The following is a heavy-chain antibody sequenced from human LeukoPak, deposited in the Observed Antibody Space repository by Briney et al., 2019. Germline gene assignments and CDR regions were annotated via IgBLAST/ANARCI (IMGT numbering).Heavy chain of an antibody. CDR1: GLTVSNNC. Sequence: PGGSLRLSCVASGLTVSNNCMSWVRQAPGKGLEWVSAISGSGVTTHYAGSVKGRFSISRDNSKNTLYLQMNSLRAEDTALYYCAKKVVVGATSPYSDFQDWGQGTLVAVSS. D-gene: IGHD1-26*01. J-gene: IGHJ1*01. V-gene: IGHV3-23*01. CDR2: ISGSGVTT. CDR3: AKKVVVGATSPYSDFQD.